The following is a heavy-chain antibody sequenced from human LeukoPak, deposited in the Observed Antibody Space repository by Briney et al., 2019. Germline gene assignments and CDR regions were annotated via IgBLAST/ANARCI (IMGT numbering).Heavy chain of an antibody. Sequence: GGSLRLSCAASGFTFSYYSMNWVRQAPGKGLEWVSSISSTSSYIYYADSVKGRFTISRDNAKNSLFLRMNSPRAEDTAVHYCALLAFYYDSSGQDAFDIWGQGTVVTVSS. D-gene: IGHD3-22*01. J-gene: IGHJ3*02. CDR3: ALLAFYYDSSGQDAFDI. V-gene: IGHV3-21*01. CDR2: ISSTSSYI. CDR1: GFTFSYYS.